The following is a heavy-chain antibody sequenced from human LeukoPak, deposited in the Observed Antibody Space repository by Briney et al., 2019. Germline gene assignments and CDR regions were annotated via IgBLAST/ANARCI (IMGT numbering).Heavy chain of an antibody. CDR2: INPKSGGT. Sequence: ASVKVSCKASGYTFTGYYMHWVRQAPGQGLEWMGWINPKSGGTNYAQKFQGRVTMTRDTSISTAYMVLSRLRSDDTAVYYCARETHTDIVVVPAAMSGTNWFDPWGQGTLVTVSS. V-gene: IGHV1-2*02. CDR3: ARETHTDIVVVPAAMSGTNWFDP. J-gene: IGHJ5*02. CDR1: GYTFTGYY. D-gene: IGHD2-2*01.